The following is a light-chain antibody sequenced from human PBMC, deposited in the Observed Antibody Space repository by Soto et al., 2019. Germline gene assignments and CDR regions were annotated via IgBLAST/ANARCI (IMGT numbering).Light chain of an antibody. CDR2: DAS. Sequence: DTQMTQSPASLSASVGDRVTITCRASQTINIYVNWYQQKTGKAPKLLIYDASTLQTGVPLRFSGSGSGTDFTLTISSLQAEDFAIYYCQQSYSAPFTFGPGTRVDLK. J-gene: IGKJ3*01. CDR1: QTINIY. V-gene: IGKV1-39*01. CDR3: QQSYSAPFT.